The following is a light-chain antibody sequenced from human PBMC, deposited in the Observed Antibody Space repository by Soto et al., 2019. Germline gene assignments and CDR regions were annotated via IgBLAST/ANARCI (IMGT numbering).Light chain of an antibody. J-gene: IGLJ3*02. Sequence: QSVLTQPPSVSGVPGQRVTISCTGSSSNIGAGFDVHWYRHLPGTAPKLMIYEVSNRPSGISNRFSGSKSGNTASLTISGLQAEDEADYYCSSWTSSATQVLCGGTKLTVL. CDR3: SSWTSSATQV. CDR1: SSNIGAGFD. V-gene: IGLV1-40*01. CDR2: EVS.